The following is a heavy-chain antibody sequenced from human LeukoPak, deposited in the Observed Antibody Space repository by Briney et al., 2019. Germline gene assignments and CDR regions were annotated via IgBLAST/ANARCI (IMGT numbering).Heavy chain of an antibody. CDR2: IYYSGST. D-gene: IGHD3-22*01. Sequence: SETLSLTCTVSGDSISSGDYYWSWIRQPPGKGLEWIGYIYYSGSTHYNPSLKSRVTISVDTSKNQFSLKLSSVTAADTAVYYCAREGSPHYYDSSGYYFDYWGQGTLVTVSS. V-gene: IGHV4-30-4*08. CDR3: AREGSPHYYDSSGYYFDY. CDR1: GDSISSGDYY. J-gene: IGHJ4*02.